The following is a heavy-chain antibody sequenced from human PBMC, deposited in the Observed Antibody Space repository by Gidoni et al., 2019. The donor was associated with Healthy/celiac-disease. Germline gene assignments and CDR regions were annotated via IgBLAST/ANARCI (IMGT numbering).Heavy chain of an antibody. CDR1: GFTFDDYT. V-gene: IGHV3-43*01. J-gene: IGHJ6*02. Sequence: EVQLVESGGVVVQPGGSLRVSCEASGFTFDDYTMHWVRQAPGKGLEWVSLISWDGGSTYYADSVKGRFTISRDNSKNSLYLQMNSLRTEDTALYYCAKDMRTHRDYGMDVWGQGTTVTVSS. CDR2: ISWDGGST. CDR3: AKDMRTHRDYGMDV.